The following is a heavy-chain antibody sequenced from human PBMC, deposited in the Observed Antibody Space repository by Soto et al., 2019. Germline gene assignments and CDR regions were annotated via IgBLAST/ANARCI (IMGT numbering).Heavy chain of an antibody. CDR2: ISYDGSNK. V-gene: IGHV3-30-3*01. CDR1: GFTFSSYA. J-gene: IGHJ4*02. Sequence: QVQLVESGGGVVQPGRSLRLSCAASGFTFSSYAMHWVRQAPGKGLEWVAVISYDGSNKYYADSVKGRFTIPRDNSKNTLYLQMNSLRAEDTAVYYCARDADCSGGSCYSRGGYFDYWGQGTLVTVSS. D-gene: IGHD2-15*01. CDR3: ARDADCSGGSCYSRGGYFDY.